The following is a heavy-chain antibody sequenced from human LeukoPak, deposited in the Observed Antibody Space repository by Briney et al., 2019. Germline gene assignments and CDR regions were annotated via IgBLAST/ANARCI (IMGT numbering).Heavy chain of an antibody. V-gene: IGHV3-30*04. J-gene: IGHJ6*02. CDR1: GFTFSSYA. Sequence: GRSLRLSCAASGFTFSSYAMHWLRQAPGKGLEWVAVISYDGSNKYYADSVKGRFTISRDNSKNTLYLQMNSLRAEDTAVYYCARDSMVRGVYYYYGMDVWGQGTTVTVSS. CDR3: ARDSMVRGVYYYYGMDV. D-gene: IGHD3-10*01. CDR2: ISYDGSNK.